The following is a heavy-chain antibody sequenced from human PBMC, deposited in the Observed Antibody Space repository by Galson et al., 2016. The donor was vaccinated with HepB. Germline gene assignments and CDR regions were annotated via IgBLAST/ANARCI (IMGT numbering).Heavy chain of an antibody. V-gene: IGHV5-51*01. D-gene: IGHD2/OR15-2a*01. CDR3: AGQERYYSGIDY. CDR2: IYPGDSDT. Sequence: QSGAEVKKPGESLKISCKGSGYKFTNYWIGWVRQMPGKGLEWLGIIYPGDSDTRYSPSFQGQVTISADKSISTVYLQWSSLRASDTAIYYCAGQERYYSGIDYWGQGALVTVSS. J-gene: IGHJ4*02. CDR1: GYKFTNYW.